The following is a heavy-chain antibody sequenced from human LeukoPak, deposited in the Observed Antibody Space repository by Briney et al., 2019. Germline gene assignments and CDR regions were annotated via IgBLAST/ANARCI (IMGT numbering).Heavy chain of an antibody. D-gene: IGHD3-22*01. J-gene: IGHJ4*02. CDR3: ARGYYYDSSSYYDY. Sequence: SETLSLTCAVYGGSFSGYYWSWIRQPPGKVLEWIGEINHSGSTNYNPSLKSRVTISVDTSKNQFSLKLSSVTAADTAVYYCARGYYYDSSSYYDYWGQGTLVTVSS. CDR2: INHSGST. V-gene: IGHV4-34*01. CDR1: GGSFSGYY.